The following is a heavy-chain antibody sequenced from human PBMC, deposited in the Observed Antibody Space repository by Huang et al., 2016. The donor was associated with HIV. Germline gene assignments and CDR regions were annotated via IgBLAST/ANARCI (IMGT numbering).Heavy chain of an antibody. Sequence: QVQLQESGPGLVQPSQTLSLTCAVSGASISSGTYYWSWIRQPAGKGLEGIGHMLTSGRTYNNASLKSRVTISVDTSKNQLSLRRNSVTAADTAIYYCARDRGSRYGQNAFDLWGQGTLVTVSP. D-gene: IGHD3-16*01. CDR2: MLTSGRT. J-gene: IGHJ3*01. CDR1: GASISSGTYY. V-gene: IGHV4-61*02. CDR3: ARDRGSRYGQNAFDL.